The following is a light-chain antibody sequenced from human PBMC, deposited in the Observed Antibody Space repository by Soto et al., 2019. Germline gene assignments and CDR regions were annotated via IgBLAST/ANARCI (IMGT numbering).Light chain of an antibody. Sequence: QSVLTQPASVSGSPGQSITISCTGTSSNVGSYKLVSWYQQHPAKAPKLMIFEVNKRPSGVSNRFSGSKSGNTASLTISGLKVEDDADYYCCLSCGSPTYVFGTGTKLTVL. V-gene: IGLV2-23*02. CDR1: SSNVGSYKL. J-gene: IGLJ1*01. CDR2: EVN. CDR3: CLSCGSPTYV.